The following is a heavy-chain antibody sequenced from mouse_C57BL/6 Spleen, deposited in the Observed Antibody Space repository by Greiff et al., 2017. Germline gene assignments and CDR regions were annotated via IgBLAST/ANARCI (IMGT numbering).Heavy chain of an antibody. CDR2: ISYDGSN. V-gene: IGHV3-6*01. J-gene: IGHJ3*01. D-gene: IGHD2-1*01. Sequence: VQLKESGPGLVKPSQSLSLTCSVTGYSVTSGYYWNWIRQFPGNKLEWMGYISYDGSNNYNPSLKNRISITRDTSKNQFFLKLNSVTTEDTATYYCAREGLLAGFAYWGQGTLVTVSA. CDR3: AREGLLAGFAY. CDR1: GYSVTSGYY.